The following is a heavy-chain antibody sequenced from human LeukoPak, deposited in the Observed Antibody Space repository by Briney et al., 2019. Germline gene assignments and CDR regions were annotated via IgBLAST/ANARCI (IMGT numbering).Heavy chain of an antibody. Sequence: ASVKVSCKASGYTFTGYYMHWVRQAPGQGLEWMGWINPNSGGTNYAQKFQGWVTMTRDTSISTAYMELSRLRSDDTAVYYCARDRHDYSRVYYYGMDVWGQGTTVTVSS. V-gene: IGHV1-2*04. D-gene: IGHD4-11*01. CDR3: ARDRHDYSRVYYYGMDV. CDR2: INPNSGGT. CDR1: GYTFTGYY. J-gene: IGHJ6*02.